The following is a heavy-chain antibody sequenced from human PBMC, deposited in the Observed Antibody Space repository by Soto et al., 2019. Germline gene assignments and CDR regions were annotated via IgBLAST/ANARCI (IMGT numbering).Heavy chain of an antibody. V-gene: IGHV3-23*01. D-gene: IGHD5-18*01. Sequence: EVQLLESGGDLVQPGGSLRLSCAASGFTCSSYAMSWVRQAPGKGLEWVSCMSGNKDDIYYADYVKGRFTISRDNSKNTVFLQMNSLRAEDTAVYYCAKDALYNYGKLNYWGQGTLVTVSS. CDR2: MSGNKDDI. CDR1: GFTCSSYA. CDR3: AKDALYNYGKLNY. J-gene: IGHJ4*02.